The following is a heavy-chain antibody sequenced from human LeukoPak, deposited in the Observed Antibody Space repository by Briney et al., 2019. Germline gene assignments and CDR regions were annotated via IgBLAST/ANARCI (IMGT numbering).Heavy chain of an antibody. CDR2: IYYSGST. CDR3: ARLGSSSLDY. V-gene: IGHV4-39*01. CDR1: VGSISSSSYY. D-gene: IGHD6-6*01. J-gene: IGHJ4*02. Sequence: SETLSLTCTVSVGSISSSSYYWGWIRQPPGKGLEWIGSIYYSGSTYYNPSLKSRVTISVDTSKNQFSLKLSSVTAADTAVYYCARLGSSSLDYWGQGTLVTVSS.